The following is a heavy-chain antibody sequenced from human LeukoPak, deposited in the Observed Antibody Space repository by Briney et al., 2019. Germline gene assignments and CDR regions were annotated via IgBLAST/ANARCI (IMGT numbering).Heavy chain of an antibody. CDR3: ARGSDYGVGSFDI. CDR1: GFAFSSYE. CDR2: ISTSVSTI. D-gene: IGHD4-17*01. J-gene: IGHJ3*02. Sequence: PEGSLRLSCAASGFAFSSYEMNWVRHAPGKGLEWVSYISTSVSTIYYGDSVKGRFTISRDNTKNSLFLQMNILRAEDTAVYYCARGSDYGVGSFDIWGQGTMVTVSS. V-gene: IGHV3-48*03.